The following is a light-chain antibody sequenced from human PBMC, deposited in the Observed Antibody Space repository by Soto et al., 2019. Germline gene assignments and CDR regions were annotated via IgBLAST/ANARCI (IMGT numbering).Light chain of an antibody. CDR2: AVT. J-gene: IGLJ2*01. Sequence: QSVLTQPASVSGSPGQSITISCTGTSSDVGGYNYVSWYQQHPGKAPKLMIYAVTDRPSGVSSRFSGSKSGNTASLTISGLQAEDEADYYCSSYTRSSTRVFGGGTKVTVL. CDR3: SSYTRSSTRV. CDR1: SSDVGGYNY. V-gene: IGLV2-14*01.